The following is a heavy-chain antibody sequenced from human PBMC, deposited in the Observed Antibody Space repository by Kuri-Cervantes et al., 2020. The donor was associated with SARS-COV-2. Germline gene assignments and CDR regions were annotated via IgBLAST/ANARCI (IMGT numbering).Heavy chain of an antibody. Sequence: PETLSLTCTVAGASISSRNYCCGWIRQPPGKGLEWIGTIFYSGSTYYNPSLKSRVTISVDTSKNQFSLKLSAVNAADTAVYYCARPGGFLDVWGKGTTVTVSS. J-gene: IGHJ6*04. CDR1: GASISSRNYC. CDR3: ARPGGFLDV. CDR2: IFYSGST. D-gene: IGHD4-23*01. V-gene: IGHV4-39*07.